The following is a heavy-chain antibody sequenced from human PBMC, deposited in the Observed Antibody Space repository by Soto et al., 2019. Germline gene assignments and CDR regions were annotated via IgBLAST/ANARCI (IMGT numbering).Heavy chain of an antibody. V-gene: IGHV4-31*03. CDR1: GGSISSGGYY. CDR3: AIVDDFGYYDSSGYSIDY. J-gene: IGHJ4*02. Sequence: LSLTCTVSGGSISSGGYYWSWIRQHPGKGLEWIGYIYYSGSTYYNPSLKSRVTISVDTSKNQFSLKLSSVTAADTAVYYCAIVDDFGYYDSSGYSIDYWGQGTLVTVAS. CDR2: IYYSGST. D-gene: IGHD3-22*01.